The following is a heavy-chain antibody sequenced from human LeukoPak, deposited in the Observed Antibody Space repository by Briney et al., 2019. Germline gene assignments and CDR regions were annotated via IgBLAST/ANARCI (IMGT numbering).Heavy chain of an antibody. CDR3: ARQGGGFRYFDL. CDR2: IYYSGST. J-gene: IGHJ2*01. D-gene: IGHD6-25*01. Sequence: TSETLSLTCTVSGGSISSSSYYWGWIRQPPGKGLEWIGSIYYSGSTNYNPSLKSRVTISVDTSKNQFSLKLSSVTAADTAVYYCARQGGGFRYFDLWGRGTLVTVSS. V-gene: IGHV4-39*01. CDR1: GGSISSSSYY.